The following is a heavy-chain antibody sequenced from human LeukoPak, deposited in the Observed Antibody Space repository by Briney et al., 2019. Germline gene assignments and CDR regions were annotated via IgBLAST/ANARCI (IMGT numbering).Heavy chain of an antibody. V-gene: IGHV4-39*07. CDR2: FYYGGDT. D-gene: IGHD3-22*01. CDR1: GDSINTKNCY. Sequence: PSETLSLTCTVSGDSINTKNCYWGWIRQPPGRGLEWIGSFYYGGDTYYNPSHKSRVTISVDTSNNQFSLKVSSVTAADTAVYYCARESGSSGYPINDWGQGTLVTVSS. CDR3: ARESGSSGYPIND. J-gene: IGHJ4*02.